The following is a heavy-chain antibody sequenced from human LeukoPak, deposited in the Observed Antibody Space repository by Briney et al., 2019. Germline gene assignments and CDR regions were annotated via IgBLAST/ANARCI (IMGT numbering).Heavy chain of an antibody. CDR2: IYYSGST. V-gene: IGHV4-59*12. Sequence: SETLSLTRTVSGDSISSYYWSWIRQPPGKGLEWIGYIYYSGSTDYNPSLKSRVTISLDTSKNQFSLKLSSVTAADTAVYYCAREDTAMASVVYWGQGTLVTVSS. CDR3: AREDTAMASVVY. CDR1: GDSISSYY. D-gene: IGHD5-18*01. J-gene: IGHJ4*02.